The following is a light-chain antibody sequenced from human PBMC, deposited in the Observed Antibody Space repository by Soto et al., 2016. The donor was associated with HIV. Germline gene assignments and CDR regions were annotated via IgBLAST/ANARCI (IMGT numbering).Light chain of an antibody. Sequence: DIQMTQSPSSLSASVGDRVTINCRASQAISNALAWYQQKPGKAPKLLLYASSRLESGVPSRFSGSGSGTDYTLTISSLQPEDFATYYCHQYYNPSYTFGQGTKLEIK. CDR1: QAISNA. CDR3: HQYYNPSYT. CDR2: ASS. V-gene: IGKV1-NL1*01. J-gene: IGKJ2*01.